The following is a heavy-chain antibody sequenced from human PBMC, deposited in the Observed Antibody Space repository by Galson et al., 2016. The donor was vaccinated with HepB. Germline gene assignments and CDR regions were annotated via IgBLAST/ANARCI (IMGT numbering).Heavy chain of an antibody. CDR3: VRGRVNDFWSGYTERATHYFDS. J-gene: IGHJ4*02. V-gene: IGHV3-64D*06. CDR1: GFPFSSYA. D-gene: IGHD3-3*01. CDR2: ITIYGGRT. Sequence: SLRLSCAASGFPFSSYAMYWVRQAPGKGLEFVSAITIYGGRTHYADSVKGRFTISRDDSKNTLNLQMSRLRTEDTAVYYCVRGRVNDFWSGYTERATHYFDSWGQGNLATVSS.